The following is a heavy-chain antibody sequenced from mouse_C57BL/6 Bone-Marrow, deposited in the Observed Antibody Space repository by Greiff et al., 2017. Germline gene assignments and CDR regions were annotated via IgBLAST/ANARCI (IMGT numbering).Heavy chain of an antibody. D-gene: IGHD3-2*02. Sequence: QVQLQQPGAELVKPGASVKLSCKASGYTFTSYWMHWVKQRPGQGLEWIGMIHPNSGSTNYNEKFKSKATLTVDKSSSTAYMQLSSLTSEDSAVYYCARQLRLRYYYAMDYWGQGTSVTVSS. CDR1: GYTFTSYW. CDR3: ARQLRLRYYYAMDY. J-gene: IGHJ4*01. V-gene: IGHV1-64*01. CDR2: IHPNSGST.